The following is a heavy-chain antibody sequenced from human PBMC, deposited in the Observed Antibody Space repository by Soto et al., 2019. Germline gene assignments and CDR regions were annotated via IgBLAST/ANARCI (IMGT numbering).Heavy chain of an antibody. CDR2: IRTKANSYPT. Sequence: EVQLVESGGGLVQPGESLKLSCAASGFTFRGSAMHWVRQASGKGLEWVGRIRTKANSYPTAYAASVQGRFTVSRDDSKITAYLQMNSLKTEDTAVYYCTGSLLAYCSGGKCHTDYYYYGMDVWGQGTAVTVSS. J-gene: IGHJ6*02. CDR3: TGSLLAYCSGGKCHTDYYYYGMDV. V-gene: IGHV3-73*02. CDR1: GFTFRGSA. D-gene: IGHD2-15*01.